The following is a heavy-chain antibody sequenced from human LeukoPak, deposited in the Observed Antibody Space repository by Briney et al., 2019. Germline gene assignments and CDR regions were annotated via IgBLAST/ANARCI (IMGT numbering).Heavy chain of an antibody. Sequence: SPGGSLRLSCVASGFTFSSYRMNWVRQAPGKGLEWVSSITSSGSYIDYADSVKGRFTISRDNAKNSLYLQMNSLRAEDTAMYYCARDVRWLQFDYWGQGTLVTVSS. CDR1: GFTFSSYR. D-gene: IGHD5-24*01. CDR3: ARDVRWLQFDY. V-gene: IGHV3-21*01. J-gene: IGHJ4*02. CDR2: ITSSGSYI.